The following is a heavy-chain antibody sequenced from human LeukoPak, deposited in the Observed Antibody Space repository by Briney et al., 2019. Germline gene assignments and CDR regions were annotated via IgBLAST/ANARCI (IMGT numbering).Heavy chain of an antibody. D-gene: IGHD5-18*01. J-gene: IGHJ6*02. CDR1: GGSFSGYY. V-gene: IGHV4-34*01. CDR3: ARGVSVLAADLQLDCYYYYGMDV. Sequence: SETLSVTCAVYGGSFSGYYWSWIRQPPGKGLEWIGEINHSGSTNYNPSLKSRVTISVDTSKTQFSLKLSSVTAADTAVYYCARGVSVLAADLQLDCYYYYGMDVWGQGTTAAVSS. CDR2: INHSGST.